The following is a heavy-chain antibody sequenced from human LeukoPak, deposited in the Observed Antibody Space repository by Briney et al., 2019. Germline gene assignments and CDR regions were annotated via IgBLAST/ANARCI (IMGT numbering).Heavy chain of an antibody. D-gene: IGHD6-19*01. Sequence: PSETLSLACAVYGGSFSGYYWSWFRQPPGTGLEWIGETDHSGSTNYNPSLKSRVTISVDTSKNQFSLKPSSVTAADTAVYYCARAGYSSGCYSSWGQGTLVTVSS. V-gene: IGHV4-34*01. CDR2: TDHSGST. CDR3: ARAGYSSGCYSS. J-gene: IGHJ5*02. CDR1: GGSFSGYY.